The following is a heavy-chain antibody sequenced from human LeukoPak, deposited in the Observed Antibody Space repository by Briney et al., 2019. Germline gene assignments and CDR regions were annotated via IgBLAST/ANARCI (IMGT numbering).Heavy chain of an antibody. Sequence: GGSLRLSCAASGFTFSSYAMSWVRQAPGKGLEWVSAISGSGGSTYYADSAKGRFTISRDNPKNTLYLQMNSLRAEDTAVYYCAHGAAAAVLRYWGQGTLVTVSS. J-gene: IGHJ4*02. CDR2: ISGSGGST. CDR1: GFTFSSYA. V-gene: IGHV3-23*01. CDR3: AHGAAAAVLRY. D-gene: IGHD6-13*01.